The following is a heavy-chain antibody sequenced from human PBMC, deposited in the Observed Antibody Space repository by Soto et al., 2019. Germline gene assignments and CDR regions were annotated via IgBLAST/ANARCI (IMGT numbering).Heavy chain of an antibody. CDR1: GFTFSSYA. D-gene: IGHD4-17*01. Sequence: EVQLLESGGGLVQPGGSLRLSCAASGFTFSSYAMSWVRQAPGKGLEWVAAISGSGGSTYYADSVKGRFTISRDNSKNKLYLQMNIMSVEDKAIYYCYKANDGDYVFDYYYYMDVWGKGTTVTVSS. V-gene: IGHV3-23*01. CDR2: ISGSGGST. CDR3: YKANDGDYVFDYYYYMDV. J-gene: IGHJ6*03.